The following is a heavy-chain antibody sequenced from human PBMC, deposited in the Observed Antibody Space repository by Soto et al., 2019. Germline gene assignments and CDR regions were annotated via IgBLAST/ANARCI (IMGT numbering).Heavy chain of an antibody. D-gene: IGHD2-15*01. CDR1: GFTFSSYS. V-gene: IGHV3-21*01. J-gene: IGHJ5*02. Sequence: EVQLVESGGGLVKPGGSLRLSCAASGFTFSSYSMNWVRQAPGKGLEWVSSISSSSSYIYYADSVKGRFTISRDNAKNSLYLQMNSLRAEDTAVYYCARILCSGGSCSSGGNWFDPWGQGTLVTVSS. CDR2: ISSSSSYI. CDR3: ARILCSGGSCSSGGNWFDP.